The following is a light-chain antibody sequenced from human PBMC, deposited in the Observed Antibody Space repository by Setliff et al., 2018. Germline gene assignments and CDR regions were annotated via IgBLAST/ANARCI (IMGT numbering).Light chain of an antibody. CDR3: QQYGSYSWT. V-gene: IGKV1-5*03. CDR2: KAS. CDR1: QSISSW. J-gene: IGKJ1*01. Sequence: DIQMTQSPSTLSASVGDRVTITCRASQSISSWLAWYQQKPGKAPKLLIYKASGLESGVPSRFSGSGSGTEFTLTISSLQPDDFATYYCQQYGSYSWTFGQGTKV.